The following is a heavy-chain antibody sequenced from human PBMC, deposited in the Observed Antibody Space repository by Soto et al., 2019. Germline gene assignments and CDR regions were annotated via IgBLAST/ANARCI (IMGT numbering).Heavy chain of an antibody. CDR1: GGSISSYY. D-gene: IGHD5-18*01. CDR3: ARGYSYGYYYYGMDV. Sequence: SETLCVTYTVSGGSISSYYWSWIRQTPGKGLERIGYIYYSGSTNYNPSLKSRVTISVDTSKNQFSLKLSSVTAADTAVYYCARGYSYGYYYYGMDVWGLGTTVTVS. V-gene: IGHV4-59*01. CDR2: IYYSGST. J-gene: IGHJ6*02.